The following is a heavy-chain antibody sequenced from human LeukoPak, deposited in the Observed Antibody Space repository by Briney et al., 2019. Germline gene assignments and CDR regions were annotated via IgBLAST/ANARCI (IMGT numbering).Heavy chain of an antibody. Sequence: SETLSLTCTVSGGSISSYYWSWIRQPPGKGLEWIGYIYYSGSTNYNPSLNSRVTISVDPSKNQFSLKLSSVTAADTAVYYCARVSLYYDILTGYHNWFDPWGQGTLVTVSS. D-gene: IGHD3-9*01. CDR3: ARVSLYYDILTGYHNWFDP. CDR2: IYYSGST. V-gene: IGHV4-59*01. CDR1: GGSISSYY. J-gene: IGHJ5*02.